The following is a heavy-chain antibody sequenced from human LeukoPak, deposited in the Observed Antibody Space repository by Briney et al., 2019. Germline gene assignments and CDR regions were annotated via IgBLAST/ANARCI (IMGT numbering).Heavy chain of an antibody. CDR1: GFTFSSYE. Sequence: GGSLRLSCAASGFTFSSYEMNWVRQAPGKGLEWVSYISSSGSTIYYADSVKGRFTISRDNAKNSLYLQMNSLRAGDTAVYYCARDGPWLAPDFWGEGTLVTVSS. D-gene: IGHD6-19*01. J-gene: IGHJ4*02. CDR3: ARDGPWLAPDF. CDR2: ISSSGSTI. V-gene: IGHV3-48*03.